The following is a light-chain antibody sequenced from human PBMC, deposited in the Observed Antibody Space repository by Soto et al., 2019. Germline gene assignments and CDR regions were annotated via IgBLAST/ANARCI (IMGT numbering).Light chain of an antibody. Sequence: EIVLTQSPGTLSLSPGERATLSCRASQSVSSSYLAWYQQKPGQAPRLLIYGASSRATGIPDRFSGSGSGTDFTRTIRRLEPEDFAVYYCQQYGSSPTFGGGTKVEIK. J-gene: IGKJ4*01. V-gene: IGKV3-20*01. CDR1: QSVSSSY. CDR2: GAS. CDR3: QQYGSSPT.